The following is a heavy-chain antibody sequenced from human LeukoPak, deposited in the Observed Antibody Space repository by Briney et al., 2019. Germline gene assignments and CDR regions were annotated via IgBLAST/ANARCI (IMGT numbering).Heavy chain of an antibody. CDR2: IYSGGST. CDR3: ARKDCSSTSCYWYFDL. V-gene: IGHV3-53*01. Sequence: PGGSLRLSCAASGFTVSSNYMSWVRQAPGKGLEWVSVIYSGGSTYYADSVKGRFTISRDNSENTLYLQMNSLRAEDTAVYYCARKDCSSTSCYWYFDLWGRGTLVTVSS. CDR1: GFTVSSNY. J-gene: IGHJ2*01. D-gene: IGHD2-2*01.